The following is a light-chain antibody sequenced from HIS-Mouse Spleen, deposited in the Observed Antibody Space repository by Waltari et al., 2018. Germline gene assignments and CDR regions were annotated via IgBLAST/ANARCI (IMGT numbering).Light chain of an antibody. CDR2: RNN. V-gene: IGLV1-47*01. J-gene: IGLJ3*02. CDR1: SSNIGSNY. Sequence: QSVLTQPPSASGTPGQRVTIPCSGSSSNIGSNYVSVYQQPPAPAPKLLIYRNNQRPSGVPVRFSGSKSGTSASLAISGLRSEDEADYYCAAWEDSLSGPVFGGGTKLTVL. CDR3: AAWEDSLSGPV.